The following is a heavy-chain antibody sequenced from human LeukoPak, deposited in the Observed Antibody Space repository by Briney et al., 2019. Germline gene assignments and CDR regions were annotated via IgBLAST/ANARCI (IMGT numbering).Heavy chain of an antibody. Sequence: PSETLSLTCAVYGGSFSGYYWSWIRQPPGKGLEWIGYIYYSGSTNYNPSLKSRVTISVDTSKNQFSLKLSSVTAADTAVYYCARAINQYYFDYWGQGTLVTVSS. CDR2: IYYSGST. CDR3: ARAINQYYFDY. CDR1: GGSFSGYY. V-gene: IGHV4-59*01. J-gene: IGHJ4*02. D-gene: IGHD1-14*01.